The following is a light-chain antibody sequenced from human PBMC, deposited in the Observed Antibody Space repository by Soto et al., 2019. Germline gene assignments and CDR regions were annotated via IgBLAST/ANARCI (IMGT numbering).Light chain of an antibody. V-gene: IGKV3-20*01. CDR3: QYFGRR. Sequence: EIVLTQSPGTLSFSPGDRATLSCRASQSVGDTYLAWYQQIPGQAPRLLIYGASNRATGIPDRFSGSGSGTDFTLTISRLEPEDSAVYYCQYFGRRFGQGTKVDI. CDR1: QSVGDTY. J-gene: IGKJ1*01. CDR2: GAS.